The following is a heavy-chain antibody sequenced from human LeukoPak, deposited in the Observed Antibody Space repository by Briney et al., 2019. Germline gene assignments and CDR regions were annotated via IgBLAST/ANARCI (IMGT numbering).Heavy chain of an antibody. Sequence: PSETLSLTCAVSGYSISSSYYWGWIRQPPGKRLEWIGSIYYSGSTYYNPSLKSRVTISVDTSKNQFSLKLSSVTAADTAVYYCAIIQLWDQSDYWGQGTLVTVSS. CDR2: IYYSGST. V-gene: IGHV4-38-2*01. CDR3: AIIQLWDQSDY. D-gene: IGHD5-18*01. CDR1: GYSISSSYY. J-gene: IGHJ4*02.